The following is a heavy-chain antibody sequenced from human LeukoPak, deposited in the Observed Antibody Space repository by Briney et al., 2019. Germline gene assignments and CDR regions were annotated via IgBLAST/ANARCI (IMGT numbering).Heavy chain of an antibody. D-gene: IGHD6-19*01. CDR2: ISGSGGST. CDR3: AKAGSGWYYFDY. CDR1: GFTFSSYA. Sequence: GGSLRLSCAASGFTFSSYAMSWVRQAPGKGLEWVSAISGSGGSTYYADSVKGRSTISRGNSKNALYLQMNSLRAEDTAVYYCAKAGSGWYYFDYWGQGTLVTVSS. J-gene: IGHJ4*02. V-gene: IGHV3-23*01.